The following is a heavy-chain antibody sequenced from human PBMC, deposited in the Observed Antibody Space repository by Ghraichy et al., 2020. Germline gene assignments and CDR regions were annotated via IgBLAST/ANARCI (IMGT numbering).Heavy chain of an antibody. J-gene: IGHJ3*02. D-gene: IGHD2-2*01. CDR1: GGSISSSSYY. Sequence: SETLSLTCTVSGGSISSSSYYWGWIRQPPGKGLEWIGSIYYSGSTYYNPSLKSRVTISVDTSKNQFSLKLSSVTAADTAVYYCARLPIVVVPANAFDIWGQGTMVTVS. V-gene: IGHV4-39*01. CDR3: ARLPIVVVPANAFDI. CDR2: IYYSGST.